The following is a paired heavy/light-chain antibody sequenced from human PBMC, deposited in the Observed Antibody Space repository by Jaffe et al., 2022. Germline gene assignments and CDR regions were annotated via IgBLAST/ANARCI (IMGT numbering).Light chain of an antibody. V-gene: IGKV3-20*01. Sequence: EIVLTQSPGTLSLSPGERATLSCRASQSVNNNQLAWHQQKPGQAPRLLIYGASSRATGIPDRFSGSGSGTDFTLTISRLEPEDFAVYYCQQYGSSSSFGQGTRLEIK. CDR3: QQYGSSSS. CDR2: GAS. CDR1: QSVNNNQ. J-gene: IGKJ5*01.
Heavy chain of an antibody. CDR1: GFTFNSYG. D-gene: IGHD4-4*01. CDR3: GKGPHSRWYWYVDL. Sequence: QVQLVESGGGVVQPGGSLRLSCAASGFTFNSYGMHWVRQAPGKGLEWVAFILYDGSNQYYADSVKGRFTISRDNSKNTLFLQMNSLRDEDTAVYYCGKGPHSRWYWYVDLWGRGTLVTVSS. V-gene: IGHV3-30*02. CDR2: ILYDGSNQ. J-gene: IGHJ2*01.